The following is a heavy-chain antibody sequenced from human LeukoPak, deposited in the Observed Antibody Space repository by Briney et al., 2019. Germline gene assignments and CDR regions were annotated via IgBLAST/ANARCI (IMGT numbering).Heavy chain of an antibody. D-gene: IGHD1-1*01. CDR2: RNT. Sequence: SETLSLTCSVSGGSISNYYWTWIRQPPGKGLEWIGYRNTNYNPSLKSRVTISLDTSKNQLSLKLTSVTAADTAVYYCARCSRGTSVGMDVWGQGTTVPVSS. J-gene: IGHJ6*02. CDR3: ARCSRGTSVGMDV. CDR1: GGSISNYY. V-gene: IGHV4-59*08.